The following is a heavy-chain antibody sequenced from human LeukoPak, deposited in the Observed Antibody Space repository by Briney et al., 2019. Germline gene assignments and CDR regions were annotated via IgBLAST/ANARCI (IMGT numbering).Heavy chain of an antibody. D-gene: IGHD6-19*01. V-gene: IGHV3-23*01. CDR1: GLTFSSYA. J-gene: IGHJ4*02. CDR2: ISGSGGST. CDR3: ATDSSGWYYFDY. Sequence: GGSLRLSCAASGLTFSSYAMSWARQAPGKGLEWVSAISGSGGSTYYADSVKGRFTISRDNSKNTLYLQMNSLRAEDTAVYYCATDSSGWYYFDYWGQGTLVTVSS.